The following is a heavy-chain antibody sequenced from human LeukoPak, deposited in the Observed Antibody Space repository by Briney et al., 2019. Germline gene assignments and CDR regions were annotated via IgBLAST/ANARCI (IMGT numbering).Heavy chain of an antibody. J-gene: IGHJ6*02. CDR2: INHSGST. CDR1: GGSFSGYY. V-gene: IGHV4-34*01. CDR3: AGQWELRYYGMDV. Sequence: SETLSLTCAVYGGSFSGYYWSWIRQPPGKGLEWIGEINHSGSTNYNPSLKSRVTISVDTSKNQFSLKLSSVAAADTAVYYCAGQWELRYYGMDVWGQGTTVTVSS. D-gene: IGHD1-26*01.